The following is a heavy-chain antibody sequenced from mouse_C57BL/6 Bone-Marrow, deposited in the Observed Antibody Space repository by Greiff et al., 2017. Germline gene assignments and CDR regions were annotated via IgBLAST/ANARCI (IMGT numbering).Heavy chain of an antibody. V-gene: IGHV1-81*01. D-gene: IGHD2-3*01. J-gene: IGHJ3*01. CDR3: ARTYDGYYVAY. CDR2: IYPRSGNT. Sequence: VKVVESGAELARPGASVKLSCKASGYTFTSYGISWVKQRTGQGLEWIGEIYPRSGNTYYNEKFKGKATLTADKSSSTAYMELRSLTSEDSAVYFCARTYDGYYVAYWGQGTLVTVSA. CDR1: GYTFTSYG.